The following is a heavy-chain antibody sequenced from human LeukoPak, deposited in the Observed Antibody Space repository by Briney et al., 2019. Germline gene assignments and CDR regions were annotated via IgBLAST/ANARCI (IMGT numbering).Heavy chain of an antibody. CDR1: GGSISSGGYS. CDR2: IYHSGST. V-gene: IGHV4-30-2*01. Sequence: PSETLSLTCAVSGGSISSGGYSWSWIRQPPGKGLEWIGYIYHSGSTYYNPSLKSRVTISVDTSKNQFSLKLSSVTAADTAVYYCARGIPYYDILTGIGARYFDYWGQGTLVTVSS. CDR3: ARGIPYYDILTGIGARYFDY. D-gene: IGHD3-9*01. J-gene: IGHJ4*02.